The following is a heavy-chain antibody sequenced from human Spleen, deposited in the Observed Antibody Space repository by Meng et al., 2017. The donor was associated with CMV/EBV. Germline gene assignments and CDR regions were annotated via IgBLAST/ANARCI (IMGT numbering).Heavy chain of an antibody. D-gene: IGHD3-22*01. Sequence: ASGYTFTGYYMHWVRQAPGQGLEWMGWINPNSGGTNYAQKFQGRVTMTRDTSISTAYMELSRLRSDDTAVYYCARGSPSGYSYYFDYWGQGTLVTVSS. CDR3: ARGSPSGYSYYFDY. V-gene: IGHV1-2*02. J-gene: IGHJ4*02. CDR1: GYTFTGYY. CDR2: INPNSGGT.